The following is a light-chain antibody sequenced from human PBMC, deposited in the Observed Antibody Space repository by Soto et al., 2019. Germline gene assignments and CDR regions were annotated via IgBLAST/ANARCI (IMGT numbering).Light chain of an antibody. CDR1: QSLRSTY. Sequence: IVLTQSPGTLSLSPGETATLSCRASQSLRSTYIAWYQQRADQAPRLLIYGGFSRATGIPDRFSGSGAGTDFSLTISRLDPEDSAVYYCHCQEFPTSRVYTFGQGTRVEI. V-gene: IGKV3-20*01. CDR3: HCQEFPTSRVYT. J-gene: IGKJ2*01. CDR2: GGF.